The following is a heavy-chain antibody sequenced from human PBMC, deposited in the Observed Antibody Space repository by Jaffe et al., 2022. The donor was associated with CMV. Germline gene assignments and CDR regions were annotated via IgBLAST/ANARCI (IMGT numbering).Heavy chain of an antibody. CDR1: GYTFTSYY. J-gene: IGHJ4*02. D-gene: IGHD3-22*01. CDR3: ARGRYYDSSGYQIFDY. V-gene: IGHV1-46*01. Sequence: QVQLVQSGAEVKKPGASVKVSCKASGYTFTSYYMHWVRQAPGQGLEWMGIINPSGGSTSYAQKFQGRVTMTRDTSTSTVYMELSSLRSEDTAVYYCARGRYYDSSGYQIFDYWGQGTLVTVSS. CDR2: INPSGGST.